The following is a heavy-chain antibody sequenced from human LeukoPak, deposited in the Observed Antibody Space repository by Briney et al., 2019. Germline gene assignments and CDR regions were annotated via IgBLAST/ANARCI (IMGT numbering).Heavy chain of an antibody. D-gene: IGHD5-18*01. CDR2: IYSSGST. CDR1: GGSISSSSYY. CDR3: ARVEGNGYNYGPFDY. Sequence: PSETLSLTCTVSGGSISSSSYYWGWIRQPPGTGLEWIGSIYSSGSTYYNPSLKSRVTISVDTSKNQFSLRLNSVTAADTAVFYCARVEGNGYNYGPFDYWGQGTLVTVSS. J-gene: IGHJ4*02. V-gene: IGHV4-39*07.